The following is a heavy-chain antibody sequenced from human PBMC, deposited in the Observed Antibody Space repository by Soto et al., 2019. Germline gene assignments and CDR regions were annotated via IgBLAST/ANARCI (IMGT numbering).Heavy chain of an antibody. Sequence: QVQLVQSGAEVKKPGASVKVSCKASGYTFTSYGISWARQGPGQVLEWMGWISAYNGYTKYAQKLQGRGTMTTDSSTSTANLELRSLRSYDTAVYYWTRETNAFDYWGQGTLVTVSS. V-gene: IGHV1-18*01. CDR1: GYTFTSYG. J-gene: IGHJ4*02. D-gene: IGHD2-8*01. CDR3: TRETNAFDY. CDR2: ISAYNGYT.